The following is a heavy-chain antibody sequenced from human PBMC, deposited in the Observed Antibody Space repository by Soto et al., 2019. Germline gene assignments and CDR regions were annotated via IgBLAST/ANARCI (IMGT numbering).Heavy chain of an antibody. V-gene: IGHV3-74*01. D-gene: IGHD3-16*01. CDR3: ARDPWGPFVFDV. Sequence: LRLSCVASVFIFDDFCMHWVRQVTGKGLEWVSRIKRDGTLTAYAGSVKGRFTISRNYAKNTVELEMHSLRVEDTGVYYCARDPWGPFVFDVWGPGTRVTVSS. CDR1: VFIFDDFC. CDR2: IKRDGTLT. J-gene: IGHJ3*01.